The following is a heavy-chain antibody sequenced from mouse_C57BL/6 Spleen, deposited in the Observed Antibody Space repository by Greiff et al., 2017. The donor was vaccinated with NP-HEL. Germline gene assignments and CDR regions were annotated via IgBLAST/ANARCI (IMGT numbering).Heavy chain of an antibody. V-gene: IGHV14-4*01. CDR1: GFNIKDDY. CDR3: TTDAQATSY. CDR2: IDPENGDT. Sequence: VQLKESGAELVRPGASVKLSCTASGFNIKDDYMHWVKQRPEQGLEWIGWIDPENGDTEYASKFQGKATITADTSSNTAYLQLSSLTSEDTAVYYCTTDAQATSYWGQGTLVTVSA. J-gene: IGHJ3*01. D-gene: IGHD3-2*02.